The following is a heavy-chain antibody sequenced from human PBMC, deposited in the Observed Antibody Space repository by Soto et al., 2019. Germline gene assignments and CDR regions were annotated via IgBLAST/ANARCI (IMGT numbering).Heavy chain of an antibody. CDR2: IIPLFGTT. J-gene: IGHJ5*02. D-gene: IGHD6-13*01. V-gene: IGHV1-69*01. CDR1: GGNFTNFG. CDR3: ARARGTSWYNWFDP. Sequence: QVQLVQSGAELKKPGSSVKVSCKASGGNFTNFGISWVRQAPGQGLEWMGGIIPLFGTTNYAQKFRGRVTVTADESTSTAYMELNSLRSEDTAICFCARARGTSWYNWFDPWGQGTLVTVSS.